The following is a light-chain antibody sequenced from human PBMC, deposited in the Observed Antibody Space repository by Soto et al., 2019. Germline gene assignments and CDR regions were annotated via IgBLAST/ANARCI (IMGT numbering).Light chain of an antibody. V-gene: IGKV3-15*01. CDR2: DAS. CDR3: QHYKAWPLS. CDR1: QGVGST. J-gene: IGKJ4*02. Sequence: ELVLTQSPATLSVSPGERATLSCRASQGVGSTLAWYQQAPGQAPRLLICDASTRATGIPARFSGDGSGTEFTLTISSRQSDDIAVSSCQHYKAWPLSFGGGTRVEI.